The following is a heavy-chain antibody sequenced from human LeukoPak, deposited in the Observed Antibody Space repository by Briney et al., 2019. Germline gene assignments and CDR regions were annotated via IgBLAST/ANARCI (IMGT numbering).Heavy chain of an antibody. CDR3: ARGRGWSRVDWFDP. J-gene: IGHJ5*02. CDR2: IYYSRST. V-gene: IGHV4-59*01. Sequence: SETLSLTCTVSGGSISSYYWSWIRQPPGKGLEWIGYIYYSRSTNYNPSLKSRVTISVDTSKNQFSLKLSSVTAADTAVYYCARGRGWSRVDWFDPWGQGTLVTVSS. CDR1: GGSISSYY. D-gene: IGHD6-19*01.